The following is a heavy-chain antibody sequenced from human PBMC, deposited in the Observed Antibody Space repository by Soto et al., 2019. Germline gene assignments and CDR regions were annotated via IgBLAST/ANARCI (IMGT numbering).Heavy chain of an antibody. CDR2: IIPIFGTA. J-gene: IGHJ6*02. Sequence: ASVKVSCKASGGTFSSYAISWVRQAPGQGLEWMGGIIPIFGTANYAQKFQGRVTITADESTSTAYMELSSLRSEDTAVYYCARSVVVAGRQLHERNDGFLVYYYGMDVWGQGTTVTVSS. CDR1: GGTFSSYA. V-gene: IGHV1-69*13. D-gene: IGHD6-19*01. CDR3: ARSVVVAGRQLHERNDGFLVYYYGMDV.